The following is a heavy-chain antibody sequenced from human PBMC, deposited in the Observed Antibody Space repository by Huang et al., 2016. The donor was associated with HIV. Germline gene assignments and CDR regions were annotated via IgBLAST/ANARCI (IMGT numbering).Heavy chain of an antibody. V-gene: IGHV3-48*01. CDR1: GFTFSTCN. CDR2: ITSSSGSI. CDR3: ARFGSYYYGSGSYLDAFDI. Sequence: EVQLMESGGGLVQPGGSLRLSCAASGFTFSTCNMNWVRLAPGKGLEGVSYITSSSGSIYYADSVKGRFTISRDNAKNSLYLQMNSLRAEDTAVYYCARFGSYYYGSGSYLDAFDIWGQGTMVTVSS. J-gene: IGHJ3*02. D-gene: IGHD3-10*01.